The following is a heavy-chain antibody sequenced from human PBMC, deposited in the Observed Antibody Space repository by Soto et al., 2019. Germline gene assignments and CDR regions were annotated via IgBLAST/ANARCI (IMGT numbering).Heavy chain of an antibody. D-gene: IGHD2-21*02. J-gene: IGHJ5*02. CDR1: RGSISSINW. CDR3: ARGAGDSGMVGWFDP. V-gene: IGHV4-4*02. CDR2: IYHSGST. Sequence: QVQLQESGPGLVKASGTLSLTCAVSRGSISSINWWSWVRQPPGKGLEWIGEIYHSGSTNYNPSLKSRVTISVDKSKNQFSLKLSSLTAADTAVYYCARGAGDSGMVGWFDPWGQGTLVTVSS.